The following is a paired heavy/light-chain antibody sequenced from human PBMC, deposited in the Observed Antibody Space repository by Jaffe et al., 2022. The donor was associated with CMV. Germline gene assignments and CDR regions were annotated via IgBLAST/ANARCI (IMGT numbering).Light chain of an antibody. CDR3: CSYAGTYTYV. CDR1: SSDVGGYYY. J-gene: IGLJ1*01. Sequence: QSALTQPRSVSGSPGQSVTISCTGTSSDVGGYYYVSWYQQHPGKAPKLMIYDVTKRTSGVPARFSGSKSGNTASLSISGLQADDEADYYCCSYAGTYTYVFGTGTKVTVL. CDR2: DVT. V-gene: IGLV2-11*01.
Heavy chain of an antibody. J-gene: IGHJ4*02. V-gene: IGHV3-48*03. CDR3: ARDRDYGVDY. Sequence: EVQLVESGGGLVQPGGSLRLSCAASGFTFKNYQMNWVRQAPGKGLEWISYISSSGSTRSYPDSMKGRFTISRDNAKSSMYLQMSSLGVEDTAVYYCARDRDYGVDYWGQGTLVTVSS. D-gene: IGHD4-17*01. CDR1: GFTFKNYQ. CDR2: ISSSGSTR.